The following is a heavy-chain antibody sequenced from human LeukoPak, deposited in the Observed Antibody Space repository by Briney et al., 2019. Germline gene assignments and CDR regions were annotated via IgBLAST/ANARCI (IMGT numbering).Heavy chain of an antibody. J-gene: IGHJ6*02. D-gene: IGHD6-13*01. CDR2: IYHSGST. Sequence: SETLSLTCAVSGGSISSGGYSWSWIRQPPGKGLEWIGYIYHSGSTYFNPSLKSRVTISVDTSKNQFSLKLSSVTAADTAVYYCAREAAANLYYYYGMDVWGQGTTVTVSS. CDR1: GGSISSGGYS. CDR3: AREAAANLYYYYGMDV. V-gene: IGHV4-30-2*05.